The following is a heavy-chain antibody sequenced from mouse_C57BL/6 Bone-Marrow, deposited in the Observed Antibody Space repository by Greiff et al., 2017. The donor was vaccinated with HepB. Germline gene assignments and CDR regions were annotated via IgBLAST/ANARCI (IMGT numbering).Heavy chain of an antibody. D-gene: IGHD1-1*01. CDR2: IDPSDSYT. CDR3: AIYYGSSYGAWFAY. V-gene: IGHV1-69*01. CDR1: GYTFTSYW. Sequence: QVQLQQPGAELVMPGASVKLSCKASGYTFTSYWMHWVKQRPGQGLEWIGEIDPSDSYTNYKQKFKGKSTLTVDKSSSTAYMQLSSLTSEDSAVYYCAIYYGSSYGAWFAYWGQGTLVTVSA. J-gene: IGHJ3*01.